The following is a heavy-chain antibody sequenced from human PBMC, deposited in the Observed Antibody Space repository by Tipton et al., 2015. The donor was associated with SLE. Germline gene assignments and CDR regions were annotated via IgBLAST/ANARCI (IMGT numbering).Heavy chain of an antibody. J-gene: IGHJ3*02. CDR2: ISTSSLHL. Sequence: QLVQSGGGLVQPGGSLRLSCAASGFTFSSYSMNWVRQAPGKGLEWVSSISTSSLHLNYADSVKGRFTISRDNAKNSMFLQMDSLRAEDTAVYYCARDRAVAVSGTGRSDASDIWGQGTMVTVSS. V-gene: IGHV3-21*01. D-gene: IGHD6-19*01. CDR1: GFTFSSYS. CDR3: ARDRAVAVSGTGRSDASDI.